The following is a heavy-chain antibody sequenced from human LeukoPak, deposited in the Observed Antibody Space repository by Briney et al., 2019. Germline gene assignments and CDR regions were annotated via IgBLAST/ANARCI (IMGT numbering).Heavy chain of an antibody. CDR1: GYTFTGYY. V-gene: IGHV1-2*02. D-gene: IGHD2-2*01. Sequence: ASVKVSCKASGYTFTGYYMHWVRQAPGQGLEWMGWINPNSGGTKFAQKSQGRVTMTRDTSIGTAYMELSRLRSDDTALYYCAKDICSSTGCHEFDYWGQGTLVTVSS. CDR2: INPNSGGT. CDR3: AKDICSSTGCHEFDY. J-gene: IGHJ4*02.